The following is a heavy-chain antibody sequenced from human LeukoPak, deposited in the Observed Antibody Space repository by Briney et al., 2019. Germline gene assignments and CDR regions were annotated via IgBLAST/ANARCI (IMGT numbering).Heavy chain of an antibody. D-gene: IGHD3-10*01. Sequence: GGSLRLSCAASGFTFSSYAMSWVREAPGKGLEWVSAISGSGGSTYYADSVKGRFTISRDNSKNTLYLQMNSLRAEDTAVYYCVLLWFGTPFDPWGQGTLVTVSS. CDR1: GFTFSSYA. CDR3: VLLWFGTPFDP. CDR2: ISGSGGST. V-gene: IGHV3-23*01. J-gene: IGHJ5*02.